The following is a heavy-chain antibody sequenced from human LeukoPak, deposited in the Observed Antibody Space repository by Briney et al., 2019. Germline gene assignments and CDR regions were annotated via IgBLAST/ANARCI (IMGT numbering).Heavy chain of an antibody. V-gene: IGHV3-23*01. CDR3: AKDIYGDYGGFDY. J-gene: IGHJ4*02. Sequence: GGSLRLSRAASGFTFSSYAMSWVRQAPGKGLEWVSGITTNGDSTSYADSVKGRFTISRDNSKNTLYLQMNSLRVEDTAVYSCAKDIYGDYGGFDYWGQGALVTVSS. CDR2: ITTNGDST. D-gene: IGHD4-17*01. CDR1: GFTFSSYA.